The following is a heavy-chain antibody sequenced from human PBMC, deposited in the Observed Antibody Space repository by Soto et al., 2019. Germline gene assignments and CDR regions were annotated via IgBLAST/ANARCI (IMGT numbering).Heavy chain of an antibody. CDR2: IYWDDDK. J-gene: IGHJ5*02. CDR1: GFSLSTSGVS. V-gene: IGHV2-5*02. Sequence: SGPTLVNPTQTLTLTCTFSGFSLSTSGVSVGWIRQPPGKALEWLALIYWDDDKRYSPSLKSRLTITKDTSKNQVVLTMTNIDPVDTATYYCAHSLIGYYYDSSGSNWFDPWGQGTLVTVSS. D-gene: IGHD3-22*01. CDR3: AHSLIGYYYDSSGSNWFDP.